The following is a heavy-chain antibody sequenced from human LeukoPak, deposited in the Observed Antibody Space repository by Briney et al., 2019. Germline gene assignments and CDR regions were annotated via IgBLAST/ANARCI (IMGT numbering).Heavy chain of an antibody. CDR3: ATSGTGTTGTGEGYYFDY. CDR1: GYTLTELS. CDR2: FDPEDGET. D-gene: IGHD1-1*01. V-gene: IGHV1-24*01. J-gene: IGHJ4*02. Sequence: ASVKVSCKVSGYTLTELSMHWVRQAPGKGLEGMGGFDPEDGETIYAQKFQGRVTMTEDTSTDTAYMELSSLRSEDTAVYYCATSGTGTTGTGEGYYFDYWGQGTLVTVSS.